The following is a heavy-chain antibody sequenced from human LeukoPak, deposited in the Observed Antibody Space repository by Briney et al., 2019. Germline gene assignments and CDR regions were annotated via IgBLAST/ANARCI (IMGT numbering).Heavy chain of an antibody. CDR2: IRSKAYGGTT. V-gene: IGHV3-49*03. D-gene: IGHD3-22*01. CDR1: GFTFGDYA. J-gene: IGHJ4*02. CDR3: TRANRGGYYRYYFDY. Sequence: GGSLRRSCTASGFTFGDYAMSWFRQAPGKGLEWVGFIRSKAYGGTTEYAASVKGRFTISRDDSKSIAYLQMNSLKTEDTAVYYCTRANRGGYYRYYFDYWGQGTLVTVSS.